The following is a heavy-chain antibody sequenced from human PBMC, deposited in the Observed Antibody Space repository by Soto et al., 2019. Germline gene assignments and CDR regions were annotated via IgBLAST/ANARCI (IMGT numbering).Heavy chain of an antibody. Sequence: SETLSLTCAVYGGSFSGYYWSWIRQPPGKGLEWIGEINHSGSTNYNPSLKSRVTISVDTSKNQFSLKLSSVTAADTAVYYCARGAAGEYQRGVRDFYYFDYWGQGTLVTVSS. D-gene: IGHD2-2*01. J-gene: IGHJ4*02. CDR2: INHSGST. CDR1: GGSFSGYY. CDR3: ARGAAGEYQRGVRDFYYFDY. V-gene: IGHV4-34*01.